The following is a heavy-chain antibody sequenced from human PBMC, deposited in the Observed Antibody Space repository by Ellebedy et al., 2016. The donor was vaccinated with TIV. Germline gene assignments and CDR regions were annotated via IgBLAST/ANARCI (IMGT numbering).Heavy chain of an antibody. V-gene: IGHV3-11*04. J-gene: IGHJ3*02. Sequence: GESLKISCVASGFSFSDYSMSWVRQAPGKGLEWVSYISSTGTTIYYADSVKGRFTISSDNGKISLYLQMNSLTAEDTAVYYCATGAYDIWGQGTMVMVSS. CDR3: ATGAYDI. CDR1: GFSFSDYS. CDR2: ISSTGTTI.